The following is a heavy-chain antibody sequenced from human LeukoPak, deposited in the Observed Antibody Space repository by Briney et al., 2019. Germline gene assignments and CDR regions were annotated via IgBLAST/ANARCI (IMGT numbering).Heavy chain of an antibody. V-gene: IGHV4-34*01. Sequence: PSETLSLTCAVYGGSFSGYYWSWIRQPPGKGLEWIGEINHSGSTNYNPSPKSRVTISVDTSKNQFSLKLSSVTAADTAVYYCARHVRGNYDSSGYYSNTNWFEPWGQGTLVTVSS. CDR3: ARHVRGNYDSSGYYSNTNWFEP. CDR1: GGSFSGYY. CDR2: INHSGST. D-gene: IGHD3-22*01. J-gene: IGHJ5*02.